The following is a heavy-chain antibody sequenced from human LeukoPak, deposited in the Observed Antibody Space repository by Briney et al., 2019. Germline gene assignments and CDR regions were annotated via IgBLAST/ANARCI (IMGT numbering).Heavy chain of an antibody. CDR2: INHSGST. D-gene: IGHD5-18*01. J-gene: IGHJ4*02. V-gene: IGHV4-34*01. CDR3: ATGGYGYSYGDTYDY. Sequence: SETLSLTCAVYGGSFSGYYWSWIRQPPGKGLEWIGEINHSGSTNYNPSLKSRVIISVDTSKNQFSLKLSSVTAADTAVYYCATGGYGYSYGDTYDYWGQGTLVTVSS. CDR1: GGSFSGYY.